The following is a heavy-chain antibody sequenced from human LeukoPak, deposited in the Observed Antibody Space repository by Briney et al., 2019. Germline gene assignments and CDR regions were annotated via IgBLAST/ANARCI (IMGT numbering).Heavy chain of an antibody. CDR1: GFTFSSYA. CDR2: ISGSGGST. Sequence: GGSLRLSCAASGFTFSSYAMSWVRQAPGKGLEWVSAISGSGGSTYYAAPVKGRFTISRDNSKNTLYLQMNSLRAEDTAVYYCAKDHKPYSSSFDYWGQGTLVTVSS. D-gene: IGHD6-13*01. V-gene: IGHV3-23*01. J-gene: IGHJ4*02. CDR3: AKDHKPYSSSFDY.